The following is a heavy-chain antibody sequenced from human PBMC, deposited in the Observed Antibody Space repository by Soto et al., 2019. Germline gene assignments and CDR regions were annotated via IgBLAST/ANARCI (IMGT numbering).Heavy chain of an antibody. V-gene: IGHV1-69*12. CDR3: ARVAGIAADAYFDY. CDR1: GGTFSSYA. CDR2: IIPIFGTA. Sequence: QVQLVQSGAEVKKPGSSMKVSCKASGGTFSSYAISWVRQAPGQGLEWMGGIIPIFGTANYAQKFQGRVTITADESTSTAYMELSSLRSEDTAVYYCARVAGIAADAYFDYWGQGTLFTVSS. D-gene: IGHD6-13*01. J-gene: IGHJ4*02.